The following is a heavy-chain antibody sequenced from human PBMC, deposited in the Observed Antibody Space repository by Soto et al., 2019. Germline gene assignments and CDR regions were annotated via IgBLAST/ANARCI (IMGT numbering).Heavy chain of an antibody. CDR1: GGTFSSYA. CDR3: ARDSGSYSYHYYGLDV. J-gene: IGHJ6*02. Sequence: SVKVSCKASGGTFSSYAISWLRQSPGQGLEWMGGIIPIFGTANYAQKFQGRVTITADKSTSSAYMELSSLRSEDTAVYYCARDSGSYSYHYYGLDVWGQGTTVTVSS. D-gene: IGHD1-26*01. V-gene: IGHV1-69*06. CDR2: IIPIFGTA.